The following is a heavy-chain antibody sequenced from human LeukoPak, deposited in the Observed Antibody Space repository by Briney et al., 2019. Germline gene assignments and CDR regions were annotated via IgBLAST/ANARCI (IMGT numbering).Heavy chain of an antibody. V-gene: IGHV1-18*01. J-gene: IGHJ4*02. D-gene: IGHD4-17*01. CDR2: ISAYNGNT. Sequence: ASVKVSCKASGYTFTSYGISWVRQAPGQGLEWMGWISAYNGNTNYTQKLQGRVTMTTDTSTSTAYMELRNLRSDDTAVYYCARCYGDYLGLDFDYWGQGTLVTVSS. CDR1: GYTFTSYG. CDR3: ARCYGDYLGLDFDY.